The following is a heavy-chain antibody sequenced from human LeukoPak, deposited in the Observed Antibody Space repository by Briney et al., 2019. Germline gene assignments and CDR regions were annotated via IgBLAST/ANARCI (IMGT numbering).Heavy chain of an antibody. CDR1: A. V-gene: IGHV3-23*01. CDR2: ISGSGGST. CDR3: AKDTAHYYDSSGYFL. Sequence: AXSWVRXAPGKGLEWVSAISGSGGSTYYADSVKGRFTISRDNSKNTLYLQMNSLRAEDTAVYYCAKDTAHYYDSSGYFLWGQGTLVTVSS. J-gene: IGHJ4*02. D-gene: IGHD3-22*01.